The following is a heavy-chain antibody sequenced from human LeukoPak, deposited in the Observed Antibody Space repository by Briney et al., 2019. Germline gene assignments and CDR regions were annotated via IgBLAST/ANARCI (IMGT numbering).Heavy chain of an antibody. Sequence: ASVTVSCKASGYTFTSYDINWVRQATGQGLEWMGWMNPNSGNTGYAQKFQGRVTMTRNTSISTAYMELSSLRSEDTAVYYCARGYRWTAVVYYYYYMDVWGKGTTVTVSS. CDR1: GYTFTSYD. CDR2: MNPNSGNT. V-gene: IGHV1-8*01. D-gene: IGHD5-24*01. CDR3: ARGYRWTAVVYYYYYMDV. J-gene: IGHJ6*03.